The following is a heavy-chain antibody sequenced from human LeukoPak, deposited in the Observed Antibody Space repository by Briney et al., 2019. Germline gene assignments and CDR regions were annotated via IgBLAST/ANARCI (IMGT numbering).Heavy chain of an antibody. V-gene: IGHV3-7*01. CDR1: GFIFSSYA. Sequence: GGSLRLSCAGSGFIFSSYAMSWVRQAPGKGLEWVANIKEDGSAKYYVDSVKGRFTISRDNAKNSLYLQMNNLSAEDTAVYYCVRDSPGYGAYDFDWGQGTLVTVSS. CDR3: VRDSPGYGAYDFD. J-gene: IGHJ4*02. CDR2: IKEDGSAK. D-gene: IGHD5-12*01.